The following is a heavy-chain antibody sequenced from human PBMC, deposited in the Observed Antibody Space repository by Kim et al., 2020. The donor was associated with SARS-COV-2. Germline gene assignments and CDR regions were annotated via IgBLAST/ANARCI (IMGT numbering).Heavy chain of an antibody. CDR3: TRYRDHDYYGMDV. Sequence: ASVKVSCKAAGYTFTDDAINWVRQAPGQGLEWMGWINTNTGHPTYAQGFTGRFVFSLDSSVSTAYLQISNLKTEDTAVYFCTRYRDHDYYGMDVWGQGTT. CDR1: GYTFTDDA. J-gene: IGHJ6*02. D-gene: IGHD5-12*01. V-gene: IGHV7-4-1*02. CDR2: INTNTGHP.